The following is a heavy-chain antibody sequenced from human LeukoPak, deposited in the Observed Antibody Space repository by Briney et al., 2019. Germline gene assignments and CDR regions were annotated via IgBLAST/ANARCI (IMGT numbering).Heavy chain of an antibody. CDR1: GYTFTSYG. D-gene: IGHD4-17*01. V-gene: IGHV1-18*01. J-gene: IGHJ6*02. Sequence: GASVKVSCKASGYTFTSYGISWVRQAPGQGLEWMGWISAYNGNTNYAQKLQGRVTMTTDTSTSTAYMELRSLRSDDTAVYYCARDSYYGDYGYYYYYGMDVWGQGTTVTVSS. CDR3: ARDSYYGDYGYYYYYGMDV. CDR2: ISAYNGNT.